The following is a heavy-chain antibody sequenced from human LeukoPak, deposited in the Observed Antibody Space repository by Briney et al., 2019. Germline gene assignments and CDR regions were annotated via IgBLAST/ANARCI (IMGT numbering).Heavy chain of an antibody. Sequence: SETLSLTCTVSGGSISSGGYYWSWIRQHPGKGLEWIGYIYFSGSTSYNPSLKSRVTISVDTSKNHFSLKLSSVTAADTAVYYCARGGGYNWEQYYFDFWGQGTLVTVSS. J-gene: IGHJ4*02. V-gene: IGHV4-31*03. CDR1: GGSISSGGYY. CDR2: IYFSGST. D-gene: IGHD1-20*01. CDR3: ARGGGYNWEQYYFDF.